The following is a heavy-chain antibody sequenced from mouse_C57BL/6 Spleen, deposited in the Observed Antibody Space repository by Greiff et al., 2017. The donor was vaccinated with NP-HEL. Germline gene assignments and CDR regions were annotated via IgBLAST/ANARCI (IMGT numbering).Heavy chain of an antibody. CDR3: AVYYGKSLYYFDY. J-gene: IGHJ2*01. CDR1: GYTFTSYW. V-gene: IGHV1-52*01. CDR2: IDPSDSET. D-gene: IGHD2-1*01. Sequence: QVQLQQPGAELVRPGSSVKLSCKASGYTFTSYWMHWVKQRPIQGLEWIGNIDPSDSETHYNQKVKDKATLTVDKSSSTAYMQLSSLTSEDSAVYYCAVYYGKSLYYFDYWGQGTTLTVSS.